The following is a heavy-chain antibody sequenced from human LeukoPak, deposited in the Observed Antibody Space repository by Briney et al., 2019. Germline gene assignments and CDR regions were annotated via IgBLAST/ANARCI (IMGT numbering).Heavy chain of an antibody. CDR2: FYYSGST. Sequence: SETLSLTCTVSGGSISSYYWSWIRQPPGKGLEWIGTFYYSGSTYYNPSLKSRVTISVDTSKNQFSLNLSSVTAADTAVYYCARHFQPSSVGAIAVWGQGTLVTISS. CDR3: ARHFQPSSVGAIAV. CDR1: GGSISSYY. J-gene: IGHJ4*02. D-gene: IGHD1-26*01. V-gene: IGHV4-39*01.